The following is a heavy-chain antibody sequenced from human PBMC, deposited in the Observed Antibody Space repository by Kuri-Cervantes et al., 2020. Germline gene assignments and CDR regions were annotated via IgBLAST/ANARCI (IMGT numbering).Heavy chain of an antibody. J-gene: IGHJ4*02. CDR3: ARAEDTWGQQLGNGY. Sequence: SETLSLTCTVSGGSISSYYWSWIRQPPGKGLEWIGYIYYSGSTNYNPSLKSRVTMSVDTSKNQFSLKLSSVTAADTAVYYCARAEDTWGQQLGNGYWGQGTLVTVSS. CDR1: GGSISSYY. CDR2: IYYSGST. D-gene: IGHD6-13*01. V-gene: IGHV4-59*08.